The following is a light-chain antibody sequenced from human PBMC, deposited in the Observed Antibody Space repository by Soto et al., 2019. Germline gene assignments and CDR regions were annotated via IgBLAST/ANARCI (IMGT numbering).Light chain of an antibody. V-gene: IGLV2-23*01. CDR1: SSDVGSYNL. J-gene: IGLJ1*01. CDR3: CSYAGSSNYV. Sequence: QSVLTQPASVSGSPGQSITISCTGTSSDVGSYNLVSWYQQHPGKAPKLMIYEGSKRPSGVSNRFSGSKSGNTASLTISGLQAEDEADYYCCSYAGSSNYVFGTGTKLTV. CDR2: EGS.